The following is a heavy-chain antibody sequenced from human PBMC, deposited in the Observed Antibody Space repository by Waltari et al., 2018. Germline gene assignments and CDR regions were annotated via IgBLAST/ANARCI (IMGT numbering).Heavy chain of an antibody. CDR2: ISAYNGNT. D-gene: IGHD3-3*01. J-gene: IGHJ6*02. Sequence: QVQLVQSGAEVKKPGASVKVSCKASGYTFTSYGISWVRQAPGQGLEWMGWISAYNGNTNYAQKRQGRVTMTTDTSTSTAYMELRSLRSDDTAVYYCARMGIFGVVIITPYYYYGMDVWGQGTTVTVSS. V-gene: IGHV1-18*01. CDR3: ARMGIFGVVIITPYYYYGMDV. CDR1: GYTFTSYG.